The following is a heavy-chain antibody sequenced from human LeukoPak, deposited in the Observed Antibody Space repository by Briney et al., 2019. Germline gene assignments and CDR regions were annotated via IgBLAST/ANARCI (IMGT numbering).Heavy chain of an antibody. J-gene: IGHJ4*02. CDR3: AREVVAALGDHDY. Sequence: PSETLSLTCTVSGYSIRSGFYWGWIRQPPGKGLEWIGNIYHSGITYYTPSLKSRVTISVDTSKNQFYLKLNSVTAADTAMYYCAREVVAALGDHDYWGQGTLVTVSS. CDR2: IYHSGIT. CDR1: GYSIRSGFY. D-gene: IGHD2-15*01. V-gene: IGHV4-38-2*02.